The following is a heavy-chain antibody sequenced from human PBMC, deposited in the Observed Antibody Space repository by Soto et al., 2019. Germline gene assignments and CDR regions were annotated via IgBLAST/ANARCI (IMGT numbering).Heavy chain of an antibody. CDR3: AGGIAARPLGY. Sequence: QMQLQESGSGLVKPSQTLSLTCAVSGGSISSGGYSWSWIRQPPGKGLEWIGYVYHSGSTYYNPSLKSRVTITVDRSKNQFSLKLSSVTAADTAVYYCAGGIAARPLGYWGQGTLVTVSS. D-gene: IGHD6-6*01. CDR1: GGSISSGGYS. CDR2: VYHSGST. J-gene: IGHJ4*02. V-gene: IGHV4-30-2*01.